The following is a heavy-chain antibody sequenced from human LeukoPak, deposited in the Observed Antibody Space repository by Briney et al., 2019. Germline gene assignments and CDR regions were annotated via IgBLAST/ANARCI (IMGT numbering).Heavy chain of an antibody. J-gene: IGHJ6*02. V-gene: IGHV4-4*07. Sequence: PSETLSLTCTVSGGSISSYYWSWIRQPAGKGLEWIGRIYTSGSTNYNPSLKSRVTMSVDTSKNQFSLKLSSVTAADTAVYYCARGGYYDFWGGSAYGMDVWGQGTTVTVSS. CDR2: IYTSGST. CDR1: GGSISSYY. D-gene: IGHD3-3*01. CDR3: ARGGYYDFWGGSAYGMDV.